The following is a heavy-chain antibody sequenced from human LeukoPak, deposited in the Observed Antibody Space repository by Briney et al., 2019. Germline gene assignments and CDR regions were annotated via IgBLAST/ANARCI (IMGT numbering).Heavy chain of an antibody. CDR1: GYTLTELS. D-gene: IGHD3-10*01. Sequence: ASVKVSCKVSGYTLTELSMRWVRQAPGKGLEWMGGFDPEDGETIYAQKFQGRVTITADESTSTAYMELSSLRSEDTAVYYCARVASMVRGVIITTYPDYWGQGTLVTVSS. J-gene: IGHJ4*02. V-gene: IGHV1-24*01. CDR3: ARVASMVRGVIITTYPDY. CDR2: FDPEDGET.